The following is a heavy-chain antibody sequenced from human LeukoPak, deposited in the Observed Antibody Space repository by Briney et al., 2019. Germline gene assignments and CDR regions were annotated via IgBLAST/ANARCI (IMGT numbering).Heavy chain of an antibody. CDR3: ARVSETYSSGFNWFDP. CDR2: ISAYNGNT. CDR1: GYTFTSYG. D-gene: IGHD6-19*01. Sequence: ASVKVSCKASGYTFTSYGISWVRQAPGQGLEWMGWISAYNGNTNYAQKLQGRVTMTTDTSTSTAYMELRSLRSDDTAVYYCARVSETYSSGFNWFDPWGQGTLVTVSS. V-gene: IGHV1-18*01. J-gene: IGHJ5*02.